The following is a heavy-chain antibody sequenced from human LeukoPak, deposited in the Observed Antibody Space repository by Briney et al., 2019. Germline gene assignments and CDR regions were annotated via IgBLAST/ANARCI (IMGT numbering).Heavy chain of an antibody. J-gene: IGHJ4*02. CDR3: ARRYGSGTYYFDW. Sequence: PSETLSLTCAVSGYSISSGYYWGWIRQPPGKGLEWIGSIYHSGAIYYNPSLKSRVTISVDTSRNQFSLKLSSATAADTAVYYCARRYGSGTYYFDWWGQGILVTVSS. CDR1: GYSISSGYY. CDR2: IYHSGAI. D-gene: IGHD3-10*01. V-gene: IGHV4-38-2*01.